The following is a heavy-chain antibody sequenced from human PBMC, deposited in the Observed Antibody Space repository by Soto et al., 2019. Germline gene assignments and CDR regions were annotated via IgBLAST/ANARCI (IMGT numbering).Heavy chain of an antibody. Sequence: QVQLVQAGAGVKKPGSSVKVCCKGSGGTVSSYAINWVRQAPGQGLEWMGEIIPIFGTANYAQKFQGRVTITADESTSTAYMELSSLRSEDTAVYYCARDGGRHSGGIDYWGQGTLVTVSS. CDR1: GGTVSSYA. CDR2: IIPIFGTA. V-gene: IGHV1-69*01. J-gene: IGHJ4*02. D-gene: IGHD1-26*01. CDR3: ARDGGRHSGGIDY.